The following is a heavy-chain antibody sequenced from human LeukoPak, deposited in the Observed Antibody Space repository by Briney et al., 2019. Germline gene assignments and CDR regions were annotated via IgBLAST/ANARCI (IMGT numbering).Heavy chain of an antibody. Sequence: SETLSLTCTVSGGSISSYLWTWIRQPPGKGLEWIGYIYYSGSSNYSPSLKSRVTMSVDSSKNQFSLKLTSMTPADTAVYYCARRGSGSYVLDYWGQGTLVTVSS. CDR2: IYYSGSS. CDR3: ARRGSGSYVLDY. J-gene: IGHJ4*02. D-gene: IGHD3-10*01. CDR1: GGSISSYL. V-gene: IGHV4-59*01.